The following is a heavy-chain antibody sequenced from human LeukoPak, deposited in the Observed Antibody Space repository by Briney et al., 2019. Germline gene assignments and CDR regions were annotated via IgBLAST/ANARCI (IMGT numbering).Heavy chain of an antibody. V-gene: IGHV4-34*01. CDR1: GGSFSGYY. Sequence: SETLSLTCAVYGGSFSGYYWSWIRQPPGKGQEWIGEINHSGSTNYNPSLKSRVTISVDTSKNQFSLKLSSVTAADTAVYYCARALNWFDPWGQGTLVTVSS. CDR3: ARALNWFDP. J-gene: IGHJ5*02. CDR2: INHSGST.